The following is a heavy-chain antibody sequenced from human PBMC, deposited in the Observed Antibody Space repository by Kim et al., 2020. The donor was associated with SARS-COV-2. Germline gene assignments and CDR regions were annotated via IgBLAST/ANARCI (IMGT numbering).Heavy chain of an antibody. CDR2: ISGSGGST. Sequence: GGSLRLSCAASGFTFSSYAMSWVRQAPGKGLEWVSAISGSGGSTYYADSVKGRFTISRDNSKNTLYLQMNSLRAEDTAVYYCAKDFGWLGIMITFGGVIGWGQGTLVTVSS. CDR1: GFTFSSYA. V-gene: IGHV3-23*01. D-gene: IGHD3-16*01. J-gene: IGHJ4*02. CDR3: AKDFGWLGIMITFGGVIG.